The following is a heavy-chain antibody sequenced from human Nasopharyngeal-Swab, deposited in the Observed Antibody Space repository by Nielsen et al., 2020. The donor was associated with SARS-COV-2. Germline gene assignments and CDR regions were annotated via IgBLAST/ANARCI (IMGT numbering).Heavy chain of an antibody. V-gene: IGHV4-34*01. Sequence: SETLSLTCAVYGGSFSGYYWSWIRQPPGKGLEWIGEINHSGSTNYNPSLKSRVTISVDTSKNQFSLKLSSVTAADTAVYYCARERVRVLLWFGESGMDVWGQGTTVTVSS. D-gene: IGHD3-10*01. CDR3: ARERVRVLLWFGESGMDV. CDR1: GGSFSGYY. J-gene: IGHJ6*02. CDR2: INHSGST.